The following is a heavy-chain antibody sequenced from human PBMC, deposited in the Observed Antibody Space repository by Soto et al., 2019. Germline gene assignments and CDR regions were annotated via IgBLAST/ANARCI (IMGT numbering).Heavy chain of an antibody. Sequence: RLSCAASGFAFYYYNMNWVRQAPGRGLEWGSSISGSGIDIHFTDSVKGRFTISRDNAKTSLYLHMDSLRPEDTAIYYCVREGGTNYTDYFFNLWRHGALVTVTS. CDR1: GFAFYYYN. CDR3: VREGGTNYTDYFFNL. J-gene: IGHJ4*01. V-gene: IGHV3-21*01. D-gene: IGHD3-16*01. CDR2: ISGSGIDI.